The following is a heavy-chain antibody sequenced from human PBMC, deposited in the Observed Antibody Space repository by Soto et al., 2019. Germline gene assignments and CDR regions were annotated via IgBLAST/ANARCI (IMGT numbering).Heavy chain of an antibody. J-gene: IGHJ6*02. V-gene: IGHV1-69*05. CDR3: ASFSKVYYYYGMDV. CDR1: GGTFSSYT. CDR2: ISARSATS. Sequence: GASVKVSCKASGGTFSSYTIRWVRQAPGQGLEWMGGISARSATSNYAQKFQGRVTITRDTSASTAYMELSSLRSEDTAVYYCASFSKVYYYYGMDVWGQGTTVTVSS.